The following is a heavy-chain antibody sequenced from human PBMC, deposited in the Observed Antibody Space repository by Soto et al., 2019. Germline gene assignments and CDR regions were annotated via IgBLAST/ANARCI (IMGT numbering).Heavy chain of an antibody. V-gene: IGHV3-23*01. CDR2: ISGSGTIT. CDR3: PEWARYFSGADCRA. D-gene: IGHD2-15*01. Sequence: EVQLLESGGGLVQPGGSLRLSCAASGFPFSSRAMSWVRQAPGKGLEWVSAISGSGTITYYADSVKGRFTISRDTSKNPLYLQIDSLRTDPTAVYYCPEWARYFSGADCRAWGQGTLGNGSS. CDR1: GFPFSSRA. J-gene: IGHJ5*02.